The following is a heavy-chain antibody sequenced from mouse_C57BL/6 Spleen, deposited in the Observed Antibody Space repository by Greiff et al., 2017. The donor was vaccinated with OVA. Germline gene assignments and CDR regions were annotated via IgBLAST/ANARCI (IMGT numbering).Heavy chain of an antibody. V-gene: IGHV1-52*01. CDR1: GYTFTSYW. CDR3: ARWDYGTGAD. J-gene: IGHJ3*01. Sequence: VQLQQSGAELVRPGSSVKLSCKASGYTFTSYWMHWVKQRPIQGLEWIGNIDPSDSETHYNQKFKDKATLTVDKSSSTAYMQLSSLTSEDSAVYYCARWDYGTGADWGQGTLVTVSA. D-gene: IGHD2-1*01. CDR2: IDPSDSET.